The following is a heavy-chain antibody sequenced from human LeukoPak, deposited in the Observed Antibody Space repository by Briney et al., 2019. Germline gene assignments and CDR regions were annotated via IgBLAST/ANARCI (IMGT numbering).Heavy chain of an antibody. Sequence: GGSLRLSCAASGLSFSSFAMSWVRQGPARGLEWVSSIRGNGDTFYANSVKGRFTLSSDISRNTVYFQLNNLRVEDTAIYYCARASWVSTTDAVRWGQGTLDTVSS. CDR1: GLSFSSFA. CDR2: IRGNGDT. CDR3: ARASWVSTTDAVR. V-gene: IGHV3-23*01. J-gene: IGHJ4*02. D-gene: IGHD1-14*01.